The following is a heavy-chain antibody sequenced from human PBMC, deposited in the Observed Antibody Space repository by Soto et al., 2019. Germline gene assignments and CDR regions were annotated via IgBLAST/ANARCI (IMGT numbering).Heavy chain of an antibody. V-gene: IGHV1-18*01. CDR3: ARVVPGGEAWFRP. CDR1: GYTFSNYG. D-gene: IGHD2-2*01. Sequence: QVQLVQSGGEVKRPGASVKVSCKTSGYTFSNYGITWVRQAPGQRLEWMGWISLYSDGTNYAQKFQGRVSMTTDTSTTTAYMELRRLISDDTAVYYCARVVPGGEAWFRPGGQETLVTVSS. CDR2: ISLYSDGT. J-gene: IGHJ5*02.